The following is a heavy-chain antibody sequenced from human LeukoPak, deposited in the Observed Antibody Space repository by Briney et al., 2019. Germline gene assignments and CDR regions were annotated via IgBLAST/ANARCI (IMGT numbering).Heavy chain of an antibody. CDR1: GFAFNSYA. D-gene: IGHD5-12*01. V-gene: IGHV3-23*01. CDR3: AKERGIVATSKPFDY. CDR2: ISGSGGDT. J-gene: IGHJ4*02. Sequence: PGGSLRLSCAASGFAFNSYAMSWAREAPGKGLEWVSAISGSGGDTYYADSVKGRFTNSRDNSKNTLYLQLNSLRAEDTALYYCAKERGIVATSKPFDYWGQGTLVTVSS.